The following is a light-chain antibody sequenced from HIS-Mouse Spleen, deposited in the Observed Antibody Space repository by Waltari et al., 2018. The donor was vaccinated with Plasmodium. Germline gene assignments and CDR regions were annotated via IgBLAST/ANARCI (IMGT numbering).Light chain of an antibody. CDR2: DAS. J-gene: IGKJ3*01. Sequence: AILFTQSPSFLSASVGDRVTITCRARQGISSALAWYQQKPGKAPKLLSYDASSLESGVPSRFSGSGSGTDFTLTISSLQPEDFATYYCQQFNSYPLFTFGPGTKVDIK. CDR1: QGISSA. V-gene: IGKV1-13*02. CDR3: QQFNSYPLFT.